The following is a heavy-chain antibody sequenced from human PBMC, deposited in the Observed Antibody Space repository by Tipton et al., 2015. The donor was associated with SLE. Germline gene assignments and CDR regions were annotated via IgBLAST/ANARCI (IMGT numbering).Heavy chain of an antibody. V-gene: IGHV4-34*01. D-gene: IGHD3-9*01. CDR1: NGSLSGHY. J-gene: IGHJ4*02. CDR3: ARGYRYFDWLSSYYFDY. CDR2: IYHSGST. Sequence: TLSLTCAVYNGSLSGHYWSWIRQPPGKGLEWIGEIYHSGSTNYKPSLKSRVTISVDTSKNQFSLKLSSVTAADTAVYYCARGYRYFDWLSSYYFDYWGQGTLVTVSS.